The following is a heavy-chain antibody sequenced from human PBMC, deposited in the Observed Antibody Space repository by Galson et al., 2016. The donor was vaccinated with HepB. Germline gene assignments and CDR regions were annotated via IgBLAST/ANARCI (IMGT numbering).Heavy chain of an antibody. CDR2: INWNGGST. CDR1: GFRFDDYD. CDR3: ARADGGALPHPTYFDC. J-gene: IGHJ4*02. Sequence: SLRLSCAASGFRFDDYDMSWVRQVPGKGLEWVSGINWNGGSTGYEDSVKGRFTISRDNAKNSLYLQMNSLRTEDTAFYYCARADGGALPHPTYFDCWGRGTLVTVSS. D-gene: IGHD2-21*01. V-gene: IGHV3-20*04.